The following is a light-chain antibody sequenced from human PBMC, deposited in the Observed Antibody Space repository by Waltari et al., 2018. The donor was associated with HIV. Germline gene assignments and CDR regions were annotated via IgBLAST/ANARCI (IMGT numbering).Light chain of an antibody. V-gene: IGLV2-14*01. CDR3: SSYTSSSSLYV. Sequence: SALTQPASVSGSPGQSITLPCTGTSSDVGGYNHVSWYQQHPGKAPKLMIYDVSKRPSGVSNRFSGSKSGSTASLTISGLQAEDEADYYCSSYTSSSSLYVFGTGTKVTVL. J-gene: IGLJ1*01. CDR1: SSDVGGYNH. CDR2: DVS.